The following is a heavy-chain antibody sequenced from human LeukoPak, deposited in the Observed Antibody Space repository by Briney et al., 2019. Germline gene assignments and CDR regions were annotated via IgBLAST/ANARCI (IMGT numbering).Heavy chain of an antibody. V-gene: IGHV3-30*03. CDR1: DFTFSSYG. J-gene: IGHJ6*02. CDR3: ATSASRHCSSTSCYYYYGMDV. D-gene: IGHD2-2*01. Sequence: GGSLRLSCAASDFTFSSYGMHWVRQAPGKGLEWVAVISYDGSNKYYADSVKGRFTISRDNSKNTLYLQMNSLRAEDTAVYYCATSASRHCSSTSCYYYYGMDVWGQGTTVTVSS. CDR2: ISYDGSNK.